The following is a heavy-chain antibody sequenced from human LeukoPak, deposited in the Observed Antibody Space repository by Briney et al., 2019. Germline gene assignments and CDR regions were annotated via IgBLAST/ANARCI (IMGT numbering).Heavy chain of an antibody. D-gene: IGHD1-26*01. CDR1: GGSISSYY. Sequence: PSETLSLTCTVSGGSISSYYWSWIRQPPGKGLEWIGSIYHSGSTYYNPSLKSRVTISVDTSKNQFSLKLSSVTAADTAVYYCARQGPLRWELPKFDYWGQGTLVTVSS. J-gene: IGHJ4*02. CDR3: ARQGPLRWELPKFDY. CDR2: IYHSGST. V-gene: IGHV4-59*08.